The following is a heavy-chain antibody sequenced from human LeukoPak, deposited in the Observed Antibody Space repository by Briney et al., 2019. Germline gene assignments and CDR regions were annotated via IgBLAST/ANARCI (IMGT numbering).Heavy chain of an antibody. CDR3: ARDPENVSGTHSHFDL. J-gene: IGHJ2*01. D-gene: IGHD1-26*01. V-gene: IGHV3-21*01. Sequence: PGGSLRLSCAASGFTFSSYAMSWVRQAPGKGLEWVSSISTSSSYIYYADSVKGRFTISRDNARNSLYLQMNSLRAEDTAVYYCARDPENVSGTHSHFDLWGRGTLVTVSS. CDR2: ISTSSSYI. CDR1: GFTFSSYA.